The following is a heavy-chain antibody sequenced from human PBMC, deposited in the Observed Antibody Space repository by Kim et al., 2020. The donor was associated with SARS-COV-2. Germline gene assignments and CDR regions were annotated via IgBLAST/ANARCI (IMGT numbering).Heavy chain of an antibody. D-gene: IGHD2-2*02. CDR3: ASLSTLIGDIVVVPAAIVYGMDV. J-gene: IGHJ6*02. V-gene: IGHV1-69*13. Sequence: SVKVSCKASGGTFSSYAISWVRQAPGQGLEWMGGIIPIFGTANYAQKFQGRVTITADESTSTAYMELSSLRSEDTAVYYCASLSTLIGDIVVVPAAIVYGMDVWGQGTTVTVSS. CDR2: IIPIFGTA. CDR1: GGTFSSYA.